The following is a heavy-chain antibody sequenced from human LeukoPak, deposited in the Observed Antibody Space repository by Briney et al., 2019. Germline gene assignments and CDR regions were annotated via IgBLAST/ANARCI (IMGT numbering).Heavy chain of an antibody. CDR1: GDSVSSNSAA. D-gene: IGHD6-13*01. CDR3: AREVLAAADGRGYFDL. CDR2: TYYRSKWYN. Sequence: SQTLSLTCAISGDSVSSNSAAWNWIRQSPSRGLEWLGRTYYRSKWYNDYAVSVKSRITTNPDTSKNQFSLQLNSVTPEDTAVYYCAREVLAAADGRGYFDLWGRGTLVTVSS. V-gene: IGHV6-1*01. J-gene: IGHJ2*01.